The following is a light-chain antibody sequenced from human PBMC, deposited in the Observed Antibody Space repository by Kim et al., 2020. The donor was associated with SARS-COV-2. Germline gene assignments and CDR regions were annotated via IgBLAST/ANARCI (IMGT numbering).Light chain of an antibody. CDR2: DVS. CDR3: SSYTSSSTYV. J-gene: IGLJ1*01. V-gene: IGLV2-14*04. Sequence: GQALTIACTGHSSDVGGYNHVSWYQQHPGKAPKLMIYDVSKRPSGVSNRFSGSKSGNTASLTISGLQAEDEADYYCSSYTSSSTYVFGTGTKVTVL. CDR1: SSDVGGYNH.